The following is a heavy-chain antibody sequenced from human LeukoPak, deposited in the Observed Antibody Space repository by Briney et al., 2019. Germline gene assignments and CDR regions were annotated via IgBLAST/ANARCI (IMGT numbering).Heavy chain of an antibody. CDR3: ARSQLVSFDY. CDR2: INHSGST. Sequence: SETLSLTCAVSGGSFSGYYWSWIRQPPGKGLEWIGEINHSGSTNYNPSLKSRVTISVDTSKNQFSLKLSSVTAADTVVYYCARSQLVSFDYWGQGTLVTVSS. V-gene: IGHV4-34*01. D-gene: IGHD6-6*01. J-gene: IGHJ4*02. CDR1: GGSFSGYY.